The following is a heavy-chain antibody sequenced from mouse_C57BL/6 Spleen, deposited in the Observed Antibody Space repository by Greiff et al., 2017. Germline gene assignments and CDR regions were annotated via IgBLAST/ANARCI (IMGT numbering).Heavy chain of an antibody. CDR1: GFSFNTYA. D-gene: IGHD2-1*01. V-gene: IGHV10-1*01. CDR2: IRSKSNNYAT. CDR3: VRNGNYIYYAMDY. Sequence: GGGLVQPKGSLKLSCAASGFSFNTYAMNWVRQAPGKGLEWVARIRSKSNNYATYYADSVKDRFTISRDDSESMLYLQMNNLKTEDTAMYYCVRNGNYIYYAMDYWGQGTSVTVSS. J-gene: IGHJ4*01.